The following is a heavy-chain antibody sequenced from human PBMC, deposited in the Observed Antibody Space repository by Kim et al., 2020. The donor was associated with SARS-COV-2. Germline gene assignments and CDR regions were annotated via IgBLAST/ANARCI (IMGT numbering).Heavy chain of an antibody. Sequence: SETLSLTCTVSGGSISSGGYYWSWIRQHPGKGLEWIGYIYYSGSTYYNPSLKSRVTISVDTSKNQFSLKLSSVTAADTAVYYCARAPICSSTSCYGGVAFDIWGQGTMVTVSS. CDR1: GGSISSGGYY. CDR2: IYYSGST. V-gene: IGHV4-31*03. D-gene: IGHD2-2*01. J-gene: IGHJ3*02. CDR3: ARAPICSSTSCYGGVAFDI.